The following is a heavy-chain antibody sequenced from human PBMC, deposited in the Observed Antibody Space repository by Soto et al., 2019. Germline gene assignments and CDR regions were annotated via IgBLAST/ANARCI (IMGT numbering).Heavy chain of an antibody. CDR3: AGGERYTHYAPFDY. D-gene: IGHD2-2*02. Sequence: SETLSLTCAVYGGSFSGYYWSWIRQPPGKGLEWIGEINHSGSTNYNPSLKSRVTISVDTSKNQFSLKLSSVTAVDTAVYYCAGGERYTHYAPFDYWGQGTLVTVSS. V-gene: IGHV4-34*01. J-gene: IGHJ4*02. CDR1: GGSFSGYY. CDR2: INHSGST.